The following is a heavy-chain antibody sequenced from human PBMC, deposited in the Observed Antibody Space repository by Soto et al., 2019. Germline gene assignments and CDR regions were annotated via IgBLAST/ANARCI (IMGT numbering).Heavy chain of an antibody. J-gene: IGHJ3*02. Sequence: VASVKVSCKASGYTFTSYDINWVRQATGQGLEWMGWMNPNSGNTGYAQKFQGRVTMTRNTSISTAYMELSSLRSEDTAVYYCATGRPARDDYGDPQKLDAFDIWGQGTMVTVSS. CDR1: GYTFTSYD. CDR2: MNPNSGNT. V-gene: IGHV1-8*01. CDR3: ATGRPARDDYGDPQKLDAFDI. D-gene: IGHD4-17*01.